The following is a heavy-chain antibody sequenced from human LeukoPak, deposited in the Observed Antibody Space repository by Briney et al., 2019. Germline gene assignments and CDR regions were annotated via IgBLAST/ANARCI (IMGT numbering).Heavy chain of an antibody. CDR3: ARAKYHYDGSGYSLFDY. Sequence: SQTLSLTCAISGDSVSSSSAAWNWIRQSPSGGLEWLGRTYYRSKWFNNYVSSVQSRITINPDTSKNQFSLQMKSVTPEDTAVYYCARAKYHYDGSGYSLFDYWGQGTLVTVSS. V-gene: IGHV6-1*01. D-gene: IGHD3-22*01. CDR1: GDSVSSSSAA. CDR2: TYYRSKWFN. J-gene: IGHJ4*02.